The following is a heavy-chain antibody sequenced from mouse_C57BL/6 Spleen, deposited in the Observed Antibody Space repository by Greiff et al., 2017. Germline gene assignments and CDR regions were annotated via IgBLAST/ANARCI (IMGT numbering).Heavy chain of an antibody. V-gene: IGHV1-12*01. Sequence: QVQLQQSGAELVRPGASVKMSCKASGYTFTSYNMHWVKQTPRQGLEWIGAIYPGNGDTSYNQKFKGKATLTVDKSSSTAYMQLSRLTSEDSAVYFGASGGHSNYPYYAMDYWGQGTSVTVSS. CDR3: ASGGHSNYPYYAMDY. J-gene: IGHJ4*01. D-gene: IGHD2-5*01. CDR2: IYPGNGDT. CDR1: GYTFTSYN.